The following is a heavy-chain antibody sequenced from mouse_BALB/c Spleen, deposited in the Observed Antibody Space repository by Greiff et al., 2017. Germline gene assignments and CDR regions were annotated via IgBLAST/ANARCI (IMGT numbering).Heavy chain of an antibody. CDR3: ARHRGYGSSYAMDY. CDR1: GFTFSSYA. CDR2: ISSGGSYT. D-gene: IGHD1-1*01. V-gene: IGHV5-9-3*01. Sequence: EVKVVESGGGLVKPGGSLKLSCAASGFTFSSYAMSWVRQTPEKRLEWVATISSGGSYTYYPDSVKGRFTISRDNAKNTLYLQMSSLRSEDTAMYYCARHRGYGSSYAMDYWGQGTSVTVSS. J-gene: IGHJ4*01.